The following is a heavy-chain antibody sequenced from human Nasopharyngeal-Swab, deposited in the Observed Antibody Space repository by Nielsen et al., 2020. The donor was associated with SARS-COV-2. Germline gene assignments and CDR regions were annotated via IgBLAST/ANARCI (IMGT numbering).Heavy chain of an antibody. V-gene: IGHV1-18*01. CDR2: ISAYNGNT. D-gene: IGHD6-13*01. J-gene: IGHJ4*02. CDR3: ARWSAIIAAADY. Sequence: ASVKVSCKASGGTFSSYAISWVRQAPGQGLEWMGWISAYNGNTNYAQKLQGRVTMTTDTSTSTAYMELRSLRSDDTAVYYCARWSAIIAAADYWGQGTLVTVSS. CDR1: GGTFSSYA.